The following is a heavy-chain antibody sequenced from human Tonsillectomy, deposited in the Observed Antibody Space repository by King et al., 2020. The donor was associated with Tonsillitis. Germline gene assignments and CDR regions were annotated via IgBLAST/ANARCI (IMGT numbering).Heavy chain of an antibody. CDR2: ISYDGNNK. CDR3: ARNYYDSGGYSNGMDV. Sequence: VQLVESGGGVVQPGGSPRLSCAASGFTFSDYGIHWVRQAPGKGLEWVAVISYDGNNKYYTDSVKGRFTISRDNSKNTLYLQMNNLRAEDTAVYYCARNYYDSGGYSNGMDVWGQGTTVTVSS. J-gene: IGHJ6*02. V-gene: IGHV3-33*05. D-gene: IGHD3-22*01. CDR1: GFTFSDYG.